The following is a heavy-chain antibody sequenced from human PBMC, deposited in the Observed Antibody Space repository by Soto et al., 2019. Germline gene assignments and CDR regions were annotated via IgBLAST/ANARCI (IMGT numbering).Heavy chain of an antibody. V-gene: IGHV1-69*04. D-gene: IGHD6-19*01. CDR3: ARDKKSGWYSYYYGMDV. J-gene: IGHJ6*02. Sequence: SVKVSCKASGGTFSSYTISWVRQAPGQGLEWMGRIIPILGIENYAQKFQGRVTITADKSTSTAYMELSSLRSEDTAVYYCARDKKSGWYSYYYGMDVWGQGTTVTVSS. CDR1: GGTFSSYT. CDR2: IIPILGIE.